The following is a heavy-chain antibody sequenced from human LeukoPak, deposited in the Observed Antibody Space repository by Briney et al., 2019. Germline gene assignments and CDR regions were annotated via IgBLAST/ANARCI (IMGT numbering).Heavy chain of an antibody. CDR2: ISDISDRT. CDR3: AKDRFGVDP. D-gene: IGHD3-10*01. CDR1: GFTFGKHS. J-gene: IGHJ5*02. V-gene: IGHV3-23*01. Sequence: GGSLRLSCAASGFTFGKHSMTWVRQAPGKGPQWVAAISDISDRTYYADSVKDRFTISRDNLKKTLYLQMDSLRVEDTAVYYCAKDRFGVDPWGQGTLVIVSS.